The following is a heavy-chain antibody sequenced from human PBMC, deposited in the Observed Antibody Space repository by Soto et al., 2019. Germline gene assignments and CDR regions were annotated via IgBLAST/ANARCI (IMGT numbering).Heavy chain of an antibody. V-gene: IGHV3-33*01. CDR2: TWFDESRK. D-gene: IGHD2-15*01. Sequence: PGGSLRLSCATSGFPFSGFGMHWVRQAPGKGLEWVAITWFDESRKYYGDSVKGRFTIFKDTSKNTLYLEMNNLRVEDTAVYFFSTVRGACSGDTCHIESWGQGTQVTVSS. J-gene: IGHJ4*02. CDR3: STVRGACSGDTCHIES. CDR1: GFPFSGFG.